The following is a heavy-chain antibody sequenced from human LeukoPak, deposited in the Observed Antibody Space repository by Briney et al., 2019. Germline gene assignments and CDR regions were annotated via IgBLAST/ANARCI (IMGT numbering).Heavy chain of an antibody. D-gene: IGHD3-10*01. CDR2: IYTSGST. CDR1: GGSISSYY. V-gene: IGHV4-4*07. Sequence: PSETLSLTCTVSGGSISSYYWSWIRQPAAKGLEWIWRIYTSGSTNYNPSLKSRVTMSVDTSKTQFSLKLSSVPAAETAVYYCARDHFLGYYSVYWGQGTLVTVSS. J-gene: IGHJ4*02. CDR3: ARDHFLGYYSVY.